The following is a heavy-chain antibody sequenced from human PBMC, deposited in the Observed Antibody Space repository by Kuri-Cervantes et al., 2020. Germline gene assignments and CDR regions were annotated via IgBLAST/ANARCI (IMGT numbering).Heavy chain of an antibody. CDR2: IYYSGST. D-gene: IGHD3-10*01. CDR3: TRGVKERAFDI. CDR1: GGSISSYY. V-gene: IGHV4-59*01. Sequence: SETLSLTCTVSGGSISSYYWSWIRQPPGKGLEWIGYIYYSGSTNYNPSLKSRVTISVDTSKNQFSLKLSSVTAADTAVYYCTRGVKERAFDIWGQGTRVTVSS. J-gene: IGHJ3*02.